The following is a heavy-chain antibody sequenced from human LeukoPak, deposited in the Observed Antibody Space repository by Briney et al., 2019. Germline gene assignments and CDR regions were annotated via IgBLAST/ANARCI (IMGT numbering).Heavy chain of an antibody. J-gene: IGHJ6*02. V-gene: IGHV3-30*03. CDR1: GFTFSSYG. CDR2: ISYDGSNK. Sequence: GGSLRLSCAASGFTFSSYGMHWVRQAPGKGLEWVAVISYDGSNKYYADSVKGRFTISRDNSKNTLYLQMNSLRAEDTAVYYXXXXXXXXXXXXXXXXXYYYGMDVWGQGTTVTVSS. CDR3: XXXXXXXXXXXXXXXXYYYGMDV.